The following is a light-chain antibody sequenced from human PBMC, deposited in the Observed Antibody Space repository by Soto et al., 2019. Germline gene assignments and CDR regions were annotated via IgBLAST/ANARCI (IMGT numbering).Light chain of an antibody. J-gene: IGLJ3*02. V-gene: IGLV1-40*01. CDR1: GSNIGAGYD. CDR2: GNN. CDR3: SSYTSSSTWV. Sequence: QSVLTQPPSVSGAPGQRVTISCTGSGSNIGAGYDVHWYQQLPGTAPKLLIYGNNNRPSGVSNRFSGSKSGNTASLTISGLQAEDEADYYCSSYTSSSTWVFGGGTKLTVL.